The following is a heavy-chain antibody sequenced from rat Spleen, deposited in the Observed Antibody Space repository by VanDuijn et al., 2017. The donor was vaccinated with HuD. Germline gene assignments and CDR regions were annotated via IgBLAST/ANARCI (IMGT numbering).Heavy chain of an antibody. CDR1: GFTFSDYY. CDR3: ARHGVNYGAYNWFAY. V-gene: IGHV5-22*01. CDR2: RGYDDTST. J-gene: IGHJ3*01. D-gene: IGHD1-11*01. Sequence: EVQLAESGGGLVQPGSSLKLSCAVSGFTFSDYYIAWVRQAPTKGLEWVASRGYDDTSTHYGDSVKGRFPISRVSAESTLYLQMNSLRSEDTATYYCARHGVNYGAYNWFAYWGQGTLVTVSS.